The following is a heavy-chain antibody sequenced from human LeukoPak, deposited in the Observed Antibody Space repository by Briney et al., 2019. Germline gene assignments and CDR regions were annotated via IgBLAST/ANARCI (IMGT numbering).Heavy chain of an antibody. V-gene: IGHV3-11*05. CDR1: GFIFSDYF. CDR3: ARGGGYAFDI. CDR2: VSTTGSHT. Sequence: LGGSLRLSCAASGFIFSDYFISWVRQAPGKGLEWLSYVSTTGSHTNYADSVKGRFTISRDNVKKSLYLQMNSLRPDDTAVYYCARGGGYAFDIWGQGTVVTVSS. J-gene: IGHJ3*02. D-gene: IGHD6-25*01.